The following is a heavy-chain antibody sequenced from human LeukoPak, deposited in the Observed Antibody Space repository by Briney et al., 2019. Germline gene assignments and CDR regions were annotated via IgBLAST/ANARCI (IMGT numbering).Heavy chain of an antibody. CDR2: IKQDGSEK. CDR1: GFTLSSYE. V-gene: IGHV3-7*01. CDR3: VSTATFDY. D-gene: IGHD2-21*02. J-gene: IGHJ4*02. Sequence: GGSLRLSCAASGFTLSSYEMHWVRQAPGKGLEWVANIKQDGSEKYYVDSVKGRFTISRDSAKNSLYLQMNSLRAEDTAVYYCVSTATFDYWGQGTLVTVSS.